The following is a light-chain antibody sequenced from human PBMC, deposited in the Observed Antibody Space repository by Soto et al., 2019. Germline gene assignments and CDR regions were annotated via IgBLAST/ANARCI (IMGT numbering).Light chain of an antibody. CDR3: TSFTSSTTYV. CDR2: EVS. V-gene: IGLV2-18*02. CDR1: SSDVGSYNR. Sequence: QSALTQPPSVSGSPGQSVAVSCTGTSSDVGSYNRVSWYQQPPGTAPKLIIYEVSNRPSGVPDRFSGSKSGNTASLTISGRQAEDEADYYCTSFTSSTTYVFGTGTKVTVL. J-gene: IGLJ1*01.